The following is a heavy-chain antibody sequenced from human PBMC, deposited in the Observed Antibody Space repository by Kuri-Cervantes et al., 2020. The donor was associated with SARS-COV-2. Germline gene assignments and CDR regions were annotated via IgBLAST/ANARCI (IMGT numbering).Heavy chain of an antibody. CDR3: AKDYYYDSSGYPRVVVDY. J-gene: IGHJ4*02. D-gene: IGHD3-22*01. Sequence: GESLKISCAASGFTFSSYAMSWVRQAPGKGLEWVSAISGSGGSTYYADSVKGRFTISRDNSKNTLYLQINSLRAEDTAVYYCAKDYYYDSSGYPRVVVDYWGQGTLVTVSS. V-gene: IGHV3-23*01. CDR2: ISGSGGST. CDR1: GFTFSSYA.